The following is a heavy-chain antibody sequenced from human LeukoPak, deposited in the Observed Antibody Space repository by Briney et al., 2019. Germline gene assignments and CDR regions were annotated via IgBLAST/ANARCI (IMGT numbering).Heavy chain of an antibody. CDR3: ARAVATADSY. V-gene: IGHV3-11*01. CDR2: ISRSGDSL. Sequence: KPGGSLRLSCAAPGFPFRDYYMTWIRQAPGKGLEWISYISRSGDSLYYADSVEGRFTISRDNAKNSLFLQMNSLRADDTAVYYCARAVATADSYWGRGTLVTVSS. J-gene: IGHJ4*02. D-gene: IGHD6-13*01. CDR1: GFPFRDYY.